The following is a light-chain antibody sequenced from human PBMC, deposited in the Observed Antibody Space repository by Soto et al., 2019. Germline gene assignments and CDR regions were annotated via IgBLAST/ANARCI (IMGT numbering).Light chain of an antibody. CDR2: EVS. J-gene: IGLJ2*01. CDR1: SSDVGVYNY. V-gene: IGLV2-8*01. CDR3: TSYAGSNNLV. Sequence: QSVLTQPPSASGSPGQSVTISCTGTSSDVGVYNYVSWYQQNPGKAPKLMIYEVSKRPSGVPDRFSGSKSGNTASLTVSGLQAEDEADYYCTSYAGSNNLVFGGGTKLTVL.